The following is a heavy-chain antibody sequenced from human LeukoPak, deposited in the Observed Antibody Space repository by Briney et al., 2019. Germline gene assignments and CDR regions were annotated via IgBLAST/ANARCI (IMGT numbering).Heavy chain of an antibody. J-gene: IGHJ4*02. D-gene: IGHD3-10*01. V-gene: IGHV1-18*01. CDR1: GYTFTSYG. Sequence: ASVKVSCKASGYTFTSYGISWVRQAPGQGLEWMGWISAYNGNTNYAQKLQGRVTMTTDTSTSTAYMELRSLRSDDTAVYYCARVGMITMVRGVIINSDGDDYWGQGTLVTVSS. CDR2: ISAYNGNT. CDR3: ARVGMITMVRGVIINSDGDDY.